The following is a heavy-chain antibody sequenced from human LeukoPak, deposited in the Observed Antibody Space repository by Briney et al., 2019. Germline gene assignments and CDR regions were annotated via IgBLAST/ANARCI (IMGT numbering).Heavy chain of an antibody. J-gene: IGHJ4*02. CDR2: IKQDGSEK. CDR1: GFTFSSYW. D-gene: IGHD1-7*01. V-gene: IGHV3-7*01. CDR3: ARAQIRYWNYDY. Sequence: PGGSLRLSCAASGFTFSSYWMSWVRQAPGKGLEWVANIKQDGSEKYYVDSVRGRFTIPRDNAKNSLYLQMNSLRAEDTAVYYCARAQIRYWNYDYWGQGTLVTVSS.